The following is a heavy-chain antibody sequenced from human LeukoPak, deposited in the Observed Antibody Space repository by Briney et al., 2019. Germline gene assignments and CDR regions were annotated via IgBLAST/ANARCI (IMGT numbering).Heavy chain of an antibody. CDR3: AKSKDGYNYGAFDI. CDR2: FTSGGNT. Sequence: TGGSLRLSCAASGXTFSSYAMTWVRQAPGKGLEWVSVFTSGGNTKYADSVKGRFTISRDIPKNTLYLQMNSLRAEDTALYYCAKSKDGYNYGAFDIWGQGTMVTVSS. J-gene: IGHJ3*02. D-gene: IGHD5-24*01. CDR1: GXTFSSYA. V-gene: IGHV3-23*01.